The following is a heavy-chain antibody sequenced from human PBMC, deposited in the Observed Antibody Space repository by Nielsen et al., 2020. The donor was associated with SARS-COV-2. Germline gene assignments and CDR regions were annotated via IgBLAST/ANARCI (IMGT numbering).Heavy chain of an antibody. V-gene: IGHV3-7*01. D-gene: IGHD3-22*01. Sequence: WIPQPPGKGLEWVANIKQDGSEKYYVDSVKGRFTISRDNAKNSLYLQMNSLRAEDTAVYYCARDFLYYYDSSGYYYGRDGMDVWGQGTTVTVSS. CDR2: IKQDGSEK. J-gene: IGHJ6*02. CDR3: ARDFLYYYDSSGYYYGRDGMDV.